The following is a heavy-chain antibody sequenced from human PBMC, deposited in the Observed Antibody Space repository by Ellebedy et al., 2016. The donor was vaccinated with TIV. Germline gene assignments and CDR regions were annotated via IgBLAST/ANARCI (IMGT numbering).Heavy chain of an antibody. CDR1: GFTFSSYA. Sequence: GGSLRLXCAASGFTFSSYAMSWVRQAPGKGLQWVSGISGSGGSTYYADSVKGRFTISRDNSKNTLYLQMNSLRAEDTAVYYCAVGATVTTPENYHYYGMNVWGQGTTVTVSS. V-gene: IGHV3-23*01. D-gene: IGHD4-17*01. J-gene: IGHJ6*02. CDR2: ISGSGGST. CDR3: AVGATVTTPENYHYYGMNV.